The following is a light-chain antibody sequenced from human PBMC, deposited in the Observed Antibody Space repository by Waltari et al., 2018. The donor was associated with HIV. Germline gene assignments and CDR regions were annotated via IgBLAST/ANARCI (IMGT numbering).Light chain of an antibody. CDR3: QQADGLPWT. CDR2: ASS. V-gene: IGKV1-12*01. Sequence: DIQMTQSPFFVSASVGDRVTITCRASQAISSWLTWYQQRPGAAPKLLIYASSTLQSGVPTRSSGGRSGANCTLTISSLQPEDFATYFCQQADGLPWTFGQGTKVEMK. J-gene: IGKJ1*01. CDR1: QAISSW.